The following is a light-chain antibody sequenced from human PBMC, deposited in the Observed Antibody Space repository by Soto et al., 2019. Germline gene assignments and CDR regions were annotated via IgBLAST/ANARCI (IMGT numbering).Light chain of an antibody. J-gene: IGKJ2*03. CDR3: QQYYSLPQS. CDR1: QTVSSY. V-gene: IGKV4-1*01. Sequence: DIVMTQSPDSLAVSLGERATLNCKSSQTVSSYLAWYQQRPGQPPRPLLYWASTRESGVPDRFSGSGSGTDFTLTISDLQAEDVAVYYCQQYYSLPQSFGQGTKLEIK. CDR2: WAS.